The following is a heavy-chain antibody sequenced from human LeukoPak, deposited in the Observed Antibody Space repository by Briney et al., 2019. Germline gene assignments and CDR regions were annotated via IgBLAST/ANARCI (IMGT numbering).Heavy chain of an antibody. CDR1: GGTFSSYA. V-gene: IGHV1-69*13. J-gene: IGHJ6*02. Sequence: GASVKVSCKASGGTFSSYAISWVRQAPGQGLEWMGGIIPTFGTANYAQKFQGRVTITADESTSTAYMELSSLRSEDTAVYYCASPTGPYYDILTGYSYGMDVWGQGTTVTVSS. CDR3: ASPTGPYYDILTGYSYGMDV. D-gene: IGHD3-9*01. CDR2: IIPTFGTA.